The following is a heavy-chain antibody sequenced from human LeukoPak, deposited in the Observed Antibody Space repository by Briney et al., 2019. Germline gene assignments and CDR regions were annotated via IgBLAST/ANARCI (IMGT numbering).Heavy chain of an antibody. V-gene: IGHV4-59*08. Sequence: SETLSLTCTVSGGSISSYYWSWIRQPPGKGLEWIGYMGDSGSTNYNPSLTSRVTISEDTSKNQLSLKLGSVTAADTAVYYCARHSSGSGGAFQYWGQGTPVTVPS. CDR2: MGDSGST. D-gene: IGHD6-19*01. CDR3: ARHSSGSGGAFQY. CDR1: GGSISSYY. J-gene: IGHJ4*02.